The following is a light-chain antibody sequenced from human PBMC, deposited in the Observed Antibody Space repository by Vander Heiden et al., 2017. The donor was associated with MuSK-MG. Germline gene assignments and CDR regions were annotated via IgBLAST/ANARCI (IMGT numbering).Light chain of an antibody. CDR1: QSISSW. CDR3: QQYNTYSGT. Sequence: DIQMTQPPSTLSASVGDRVTITCRASQSISSWLAWYQQKPGKAPKLLIYKASSLESGVPSRFSGSGSGTEFTLTISSLQPDDFATYYCQQYNTYSGTFGPGTKVEIK. J-gene: IGKJ1*01. V-gene: IGKV1-5*03. CDR2: KAS.